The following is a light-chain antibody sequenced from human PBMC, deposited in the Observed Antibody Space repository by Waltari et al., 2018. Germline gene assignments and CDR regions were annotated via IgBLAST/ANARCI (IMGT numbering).Light chain of an antibody. Sequence: DIQMTQSPSTLSASVGDRVTITCRASQSITNWLAWYQQKPGKAPKLLIYRATNLESGVQSRFSGSVSGTEFTLTISSLQPDDVATYYCQQFDNYWTFGQGTKVEIK. V-gene: IGKV1-5*03. J-gene: IGKJ1*01. CDR2: RAT. CDR3: QQFDNYWT. CDR1: QSITNW.